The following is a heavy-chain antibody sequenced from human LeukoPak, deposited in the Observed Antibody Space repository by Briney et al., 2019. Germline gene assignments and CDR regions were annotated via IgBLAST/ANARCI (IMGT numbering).Heavy chain of an antibody. Sequence: GRSLRLSCTASGFTFDDYAMHWVRQAPGKGLEWVSGISRNSGNIGYADSVKGRFTISRDNAKNSLFLQMNSLRPEDTALYYCAKDFYYDSSGYYLDYWGQGTLVTVSS. CDR3: AKDFYYDSSGYYLDY. J-gene: IGHJ4*02. V-gene: IGHV3-9*01. D-gene: IGHD3-22*01. CDR1: GFTFDDYA. CDR2: ISRNSGNI.